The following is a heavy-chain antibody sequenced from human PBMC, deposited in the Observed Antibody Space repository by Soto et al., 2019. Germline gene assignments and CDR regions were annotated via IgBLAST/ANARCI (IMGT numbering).Heavy chain of an antibody. D-gene: IGHD5-12*01. J-gene: IGHJ4*02. Sequence: SETLSLTCAVYGGSFSGYYWSWIRQPPGKGLEWIGEINHSGSTNSNPSLKSRVTISVDTSKNQFSLKLSSVTAADTAVYYCARRRGYMGSYYFDYWGQGTLVTVSS. V-gene: IGHV4-34*01. CDR2: INHSGST. CDR3: ARRRGYMGSYYFDY. CDR1: GGSFSGYY.